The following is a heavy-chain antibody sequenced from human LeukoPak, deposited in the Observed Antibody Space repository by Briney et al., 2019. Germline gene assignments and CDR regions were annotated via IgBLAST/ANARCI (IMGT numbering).Heavy chain of an antibody. CDR3: ARDRAITGTRLSDY. CDR1: GGTFSSYA. Sequence: SVKVSCKASGGTFSSYAISWVRQAPGQGLEWMGRIIPIFGIANYAQKFQGRVTITADKSTSTAYMELSSLRSEDTAVYYCARDRAITGTRLSDYWGQGTLVTVSS. D-gene: IGHD1-7*01. CDR2: IIPIFGIA. V-gene: IGHV1-69*04. J-gene: IGHJ4*02.